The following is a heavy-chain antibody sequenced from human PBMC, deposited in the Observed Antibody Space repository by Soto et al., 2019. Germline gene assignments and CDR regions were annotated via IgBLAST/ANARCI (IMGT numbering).Heavy chain of an antibody. Sequence: SVKVSCKASGYSFTSYAIHWMRQAPGQRLEWIGWIVVGSGNTNYAQKFQERVTITRDMSTSTAYMELSSLRSEDTAVYYCAAESRWFDPWGQGTLVTVSS. CDR2: IVVGSGNT. CDR3: AAESRWFDP. J-gene: IGHJ5*02. V-gene: IGHV1-58*02. CDR1: GYSFTSYA.